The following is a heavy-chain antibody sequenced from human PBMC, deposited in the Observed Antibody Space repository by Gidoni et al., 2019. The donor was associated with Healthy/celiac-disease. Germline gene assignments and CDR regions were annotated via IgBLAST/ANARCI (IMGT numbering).Heavy chain of an antibody. CDR2: IYTSGST. Sequence: QVQLQESGPGLVKPSQTLSLTCTVSGGSISSGSYYWSRIRQPAGKGLEWIGRIYTSGSTNYNPSLKSRVTISVDTSKNQFSLKLSSVTAADTAVYYCARSTAMVTDYYYYYMDVWGKGTTVTVSS. CDR1: GGSISSGSYY. J-gene: IGHJ6*03. CDR3: ARSTAMVTDYYYYYMDV. D-gene: IGHD5-18*01. V-gene: IGHV4-61*02.